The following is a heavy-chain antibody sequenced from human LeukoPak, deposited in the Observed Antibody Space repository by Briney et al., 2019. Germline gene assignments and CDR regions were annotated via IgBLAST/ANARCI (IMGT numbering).Heavy chain of an antibody. J-gene: IGHJ3*02. V-gene: IGHV3-48*01. CDR3: AKDFRWYGDYDAFDI. CDR1: GFTFSSYS. D-gene: IGHD3-10*01. CDR2: ISSSSSTI. Sequence: PGGSLRLSCAASGFTFSSYSMNWVRQAPGKGLEWVSYISSSSSTIYYADSVKGRFTISRDNSKNTLYLQMNSLRAEDTAVYYCAKDFRWYGDYDAFDIWGQGTMVTVSS.